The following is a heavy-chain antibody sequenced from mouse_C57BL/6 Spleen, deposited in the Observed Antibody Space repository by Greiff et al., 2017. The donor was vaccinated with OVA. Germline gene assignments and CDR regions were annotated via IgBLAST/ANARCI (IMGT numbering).Heavy chain of an antibody. J-gene: IGHJ2*01. CDR1: GYTFTSYW. D-gene: IGHD3-3*01. Sequence: QVQLQQPGAELVKPGASVKLSCKASGYTFTSYWMQWVKQRPGQGLEWIGEIDPSDSYTNYNQKFKGKATLTVDTSSSTAYMQLSSLTSEDSAVYYCARRAVYYLDYWGQGTTLTVSS. V-gene: IGHV1-50*01. CDR2: IDPSDSYT. CDR3: ARRAVYYLDY.